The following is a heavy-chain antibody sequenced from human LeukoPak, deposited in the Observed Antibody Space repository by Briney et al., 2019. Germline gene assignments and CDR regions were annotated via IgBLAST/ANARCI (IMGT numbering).Heavy chain of an antibody. CDR2: IYYSGST. D-gene: IGHD6-13*01. J-gene: IGHJ4*02. Sequence: SETLSLTCTVSGGSISSYYWSWIRQPPGKGLEWIGYIYYSGSTNYNPSLKSRVTISVDTSKNQFSLKLSSVTAADTAVYYCARAYSSSSWGPGYWGQGTLVTVSS. CDR3: ARAYSSSSWGPGY. CDR1: GGSISSYY. V-gene: IGHV4-59*08.